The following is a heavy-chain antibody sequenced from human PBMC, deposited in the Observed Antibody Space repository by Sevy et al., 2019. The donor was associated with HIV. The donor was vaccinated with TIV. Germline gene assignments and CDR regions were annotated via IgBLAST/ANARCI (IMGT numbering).Heavy chain of an antibody. CDR2: ISYHGRNQ. V-gene: IGHV3-30*04. CDR3: ARKQFVLPFDY. J-gene: IGHJ4*02. D-gene: IGHD6-6*01. Sequence: GGSLRLSCAASGFTFSDYAIHWGRQAPGKGLEWLAVISYHGRNQFYADSVRGRFTISRDDSKNTVYLQMNSLRPDDTAVYYCARKQFVLPFDYWGQGTLVTVSS. CDR1: GFTFSDYA.